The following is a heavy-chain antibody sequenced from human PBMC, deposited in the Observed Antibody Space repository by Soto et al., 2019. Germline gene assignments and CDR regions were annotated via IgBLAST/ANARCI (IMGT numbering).Heavy chain of an antibody. D-gene: IGHD4-17*01. CDR3: AKDRWHGDYVGGVFDY. CDR1: GFTFSSYA. CDR2: ISGSGGST. V-gene: IGHV3-23*01. Sequence: GGSLRLSCAASGFTFSSYAMSWVRQAPGKGLEWVSAISGSGGSTYYADSVKGRFTISRDNSKNTLYLQMNSLRAEDTAVYYCAKDRWHGDYVGGVFDYWGQGTLVTVSS. J-gene: IGHJ4*02.